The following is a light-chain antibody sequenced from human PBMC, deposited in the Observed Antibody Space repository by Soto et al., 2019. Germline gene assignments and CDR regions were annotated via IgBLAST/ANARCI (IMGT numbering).Light chain of an antibody. J-gene: IGKJ1*01. V-gene: IGKV1-8*01. Sequence: AIRMTQSPSSLSASTGDRVTITCRARQGISSYLACYQQKPGKAPKLLIYAASTLQSGVPSRFSGSGSGTDFTLTISCLQSEDFATYYCQQYYSYPLTFGQGTKVEIK. CDR3: QQYYSYPLT. CDR2: AAS. CDR1: QGISSY.